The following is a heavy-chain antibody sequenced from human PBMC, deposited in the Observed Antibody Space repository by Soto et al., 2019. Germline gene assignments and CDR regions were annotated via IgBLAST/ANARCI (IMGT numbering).Heavy chain of an antibody. CDR2: IYYSGST. D-gene: IGHD3-22*01. CDR3: ARAVHYYYDSSGYYAFDY. J-gene: IGHJ4*02. Sequence: QVQLQESGPGLVKPSETLSLTCTVSGGSVSSGSYYWSWIRQPPGKGLEWIGYIYYSGSTNYNPSLKSRVTISVDTSKNQFSLKLSSVTAADPAVYYCARAVHYYYDSSGYYAFDYWGQGTLVTVSS. V-gene: IGHV4-61*01. CDR1: GGSVSSGSYY.